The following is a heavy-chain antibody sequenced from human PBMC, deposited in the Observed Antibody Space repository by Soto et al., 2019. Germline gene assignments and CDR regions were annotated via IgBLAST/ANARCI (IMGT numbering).Heavy chain of an antibody. CDR2: ISSRSNHI. J-gene: IGHJ6*02. V-gene: IGHV3-21*02. Sequence: EVQLVESGGGLVKPGGSLRLSCAASGFTLSNYSLNWVRQAPGKGLAWVSVISSRSNHIYYADSVRGRFTISRDNAKNSLYLQMNSLRAEDTAVYYCAKDRGRGSPVSGGMDVWGQRTTVTVSS. CDR1: GFTLSNYS. CDR3: AKDRGRGSPVSGGMDV. D-gene: IGHD3-10*01.